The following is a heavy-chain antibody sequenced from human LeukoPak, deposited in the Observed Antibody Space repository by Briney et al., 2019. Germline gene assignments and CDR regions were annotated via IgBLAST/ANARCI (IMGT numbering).Heavy chain of an antibody. V-gene: IGHV4-4*07. CDR1: GGSISSYY. CDR2: IYTSGST. D-gene: IGHD3-22*01. CDR3: AREPENEYYYDSSGYYLLNWYFDL. Sequence: SETLSLTCTVSGGSISSYYWSWIRQPAGKGLEWIGRIYTSGSTNYNPSLKSRVTMSVDTSKNQFSLKLSSVTAADTAVYYCAREPENEYYYDSSGYYLLNWYFDLWGRGTLVTVSS. J-gene: IGHJ2*01.